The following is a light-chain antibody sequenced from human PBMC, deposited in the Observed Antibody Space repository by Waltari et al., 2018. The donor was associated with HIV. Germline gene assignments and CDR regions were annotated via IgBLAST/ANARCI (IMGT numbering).Light chain of an antibody. CDR2: DTS. CDR1: QSISTF. V-gene: IGKV1-39*01. CDR3: QQSYRAPYT. Sequence: DIQMTQFPSSLSASVGDTITITCRPSQSISTFLIWYQQIPGKAPKLLIYDTSTLQGDVTSRFSGSGSGTDFTLTVSSLQPEDFATYYCQQSYRAPYTFGQGTKLEIK. J-gene: IGKJ2*01.